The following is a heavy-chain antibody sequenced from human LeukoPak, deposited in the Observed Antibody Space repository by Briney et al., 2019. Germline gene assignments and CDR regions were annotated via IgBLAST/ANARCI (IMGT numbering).Heavy chain of an antibody. D-gene: IGHD3-3*01. Sequence: SVKVFCKASGGTFSSYAISWERQAPGQGLEWMGRIIPIFGIANYAQKFQGRVTITADKSTSTAYMELSSLRSEDTAVYYCATVYDSLDVWGQGTTVTVSS. J-gene: IGHJ6*02. CDR3: ATVYDSLDV. V-gene: IGHV1-69*04. CDR2: IIPIFGIA. CDR1: GGTFSSYA.